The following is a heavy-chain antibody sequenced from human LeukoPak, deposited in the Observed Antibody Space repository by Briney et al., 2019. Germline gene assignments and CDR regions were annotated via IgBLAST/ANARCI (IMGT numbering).Heavy chain of an antibody. CDR3: TTGIRGD. J-gene: IGHJ4*02. CDR2: IQSKTDGGKT. Sequence: GGSLRLSCAASGFVVTNAWMNWVRQAPGKGLEWVGRIQSKTDGGKTDYAAPVKGRFTISRDDSKNTLYLQMNSLKTEDTAIYYCTTGIRGDWGQGTLVTVSS. D-gene: IGHD3-3*02. CDR1: GFVVTNAW. V-gene: IGHV3-15*07.